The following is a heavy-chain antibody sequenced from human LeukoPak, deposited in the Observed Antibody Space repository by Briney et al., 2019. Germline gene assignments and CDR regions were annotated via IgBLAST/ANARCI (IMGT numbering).Heavy chain of an antibody. J-gene: IGHJ5*02. CDR2: INPNSGGT. Sequence: ASAKVSCKASGYTFTGYYMHWVRQAPGQGLEWMGWINPNSGGTNYVQKFQGRVTMTRDTSISTAYMELSRLRSDGTAVYYCARALRNYKNWFDPWGQGTLVTVSS. D-gene: IGHD1-7*01. CDR3: ARALRNYKNWFDP. CDR1: GYTFTGYY. V-gene: IGHV1-2*02.